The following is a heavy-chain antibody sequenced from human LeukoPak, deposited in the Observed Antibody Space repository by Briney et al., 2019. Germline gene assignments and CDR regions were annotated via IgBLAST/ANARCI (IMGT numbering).Heavy chain of an antibody. D-gene: IGHD6-13*01. V-gene: IGHV4-34*01. CDR3: ATRTAAGLYYFDY. CDR2: INHSGST. CDR1: GGSLSGYY. J-gene: IGHJ4*02. Sequence: SETLSLTCAVYGGSLSGYYWSWIRQPPGKGLEWIGEINHSGSTNYNPSLKSRVTISVDTSKNQFSLKLSSVTAADTAVYYCATRTAAGLYYFDYWGQGTLVTVSS.